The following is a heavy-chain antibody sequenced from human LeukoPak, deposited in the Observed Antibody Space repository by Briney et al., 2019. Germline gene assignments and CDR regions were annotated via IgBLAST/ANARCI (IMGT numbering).Heavy chain of an antibody. CDR2: MKQDGSEK. CDR3: ASPDWSEAY. V-gene: IGHV3-7*01. CDR1: GFTFSSYW. J-gene: IGHJ4*02. Sequence: GGSLRLSCAASGFTFSSYWMSWVRQAPGKGLEWVANMKQDGSEKYYVDSVKGRFTISRDNAKNSLYLQMNSLRAEDTAIYYCASPDWSEAYWGQGTLVTVSS. D-gene: IGHD3-9*01.